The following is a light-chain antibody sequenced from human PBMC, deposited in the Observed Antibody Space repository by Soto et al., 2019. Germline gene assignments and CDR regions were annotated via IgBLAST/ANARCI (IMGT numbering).Light chain of an antibody. CDR2: EVS. CDR3: SSYTSSSTYV. Sequence: QPASVSGSPGQSITISCTGTNSDVGGYNYVSWYQQHPGKAPKLMIYEVSYRPSGVSNRFSGSKSGNTASLTISGLQAEDEADYYCSSYTSSSTYVFGTGTKVTVL. CDR1: NSDVGGYNY. J-gene: IGLJ1*01. V-gene: IGLV2-14*01.